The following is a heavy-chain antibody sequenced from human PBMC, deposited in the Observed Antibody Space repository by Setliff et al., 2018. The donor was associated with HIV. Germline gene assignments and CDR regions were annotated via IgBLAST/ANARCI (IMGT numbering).Heavy chain of an antibody. J-gene: IGHJ6*02. V-gene: IGHV1-69*05. CDR3: AREQVGFGPPRGMDV. D-gene: IGHD3-10*01. Sequence: ASVKVSCKASGGTFNNYAISWVRQAPGQGLEWVGGIIPLFGTTNYAQKFQGRVTMTRGTSTGTVYMELRSLRSEDTAVYYCAREQVGFGPPRGMDVWGQGTTVTVSS. CDR2: IIPLFGTT. CDR1: GGTFNNYA.